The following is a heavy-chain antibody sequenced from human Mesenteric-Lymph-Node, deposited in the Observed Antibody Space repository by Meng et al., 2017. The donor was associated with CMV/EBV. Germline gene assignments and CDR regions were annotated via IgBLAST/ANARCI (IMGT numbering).Heavy chain of an antibody. Sequence: GESLKISCAASGFTFSSYWMHWVRQAPGKGLVWVSRINSDGSSTSYADSVKGRFTISRDNAKNSLYLQMNSLRAEDTAVYYCAREYCSGGSCYYYYYGMDVWGQGTTVTVSS. D-gene: IGHD2-15*01. J-gene: IGHJ6*02. CDR1: GFTFSSYW. CDR2: INSDGSST. CDR3: AREYCSGGSCYYYYYGMDV. V-gene: IGHV3-74*01.